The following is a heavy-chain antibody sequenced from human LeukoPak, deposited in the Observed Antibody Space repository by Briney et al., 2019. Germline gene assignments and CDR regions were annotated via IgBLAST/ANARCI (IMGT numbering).Heavy chain of an antibody. CDR1: GGSFSGYY. J-gene: IGHJ5*02. D-gene: IGHD3/OR15-3a*01. Sequence: SESLSLTCAVYGGSFSGYYWSWIRQPPGKGLEWIGEINHSGSTNYNPSLKSRVTISVDTSKNQFSLKLSSVTAADTAVYYCARVMRIGTGYYTSTYNWFDPWGQGTLVTVSS. CDR3: ARVMRIGTGYYTSTYNWFDP. V-gene: IGHV4-34*01. CDR2: INHSGST.